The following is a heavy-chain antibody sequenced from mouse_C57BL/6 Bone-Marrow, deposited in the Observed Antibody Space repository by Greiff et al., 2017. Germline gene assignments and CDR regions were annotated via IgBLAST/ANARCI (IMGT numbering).Heavy chain of an antibody. CDR1: GYTFTSYG. J-gene: IGHJ4*01. D-gene: IGHD1-1*01. CDR2: IYPRSGNT. Sequence: VKLQQSGAELARPGASVKLSCKASGYTFTSYGISWVKQRTGQGLEWIGEIYPRSGNTYYNEKFKGKATLTADKSSSTAYMELRSLTSEDSAVYFCARGRDYGSSPYYAMDYWGQGTSVTVSS. CDR3: ARGRDYGSSPYYAMDY. V-gene: IGHV1-81*01.